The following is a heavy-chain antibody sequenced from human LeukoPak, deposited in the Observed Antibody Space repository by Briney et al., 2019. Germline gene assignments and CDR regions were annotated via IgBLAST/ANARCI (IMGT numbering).Heavy chain of an antibody. CDR1: GYSVNYDY. CDR3: ARVDPNGYSDY. J-gene: IGHJ4*02. D-gene: IGHD2-8*01. Sequence: PSETLSLTCTVSGYSVNYDYWSWIRQPPGKGLQWIGYIYNSGTIYNPSLKNRVTISLDTSRNQFSLKVSSVSAADTAVYCCARVDPNGYSDYWGQGILVTVSS. V-gene: IGHV4-59*02. CDR2: IYNSGT.